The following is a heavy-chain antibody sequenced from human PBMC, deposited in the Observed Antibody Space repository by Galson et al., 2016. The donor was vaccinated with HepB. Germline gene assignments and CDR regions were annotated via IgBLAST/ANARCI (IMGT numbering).Heavy chain of an antibody. D-gene: IGHD6-13*01. Sequence: LRLSCAASGFTFSNSGMHWIRQAPGRGLEWLAVLWYDGIRDYYADSVKGRFTISRDNSESTLYLQMDSLRAEDTAIYYCATDPGTTTWKNYFEYWGQGTLVTVS. CDR1: GFTFSNSG. V-gene: IGHV3-33*01. CDR3: ATDPGTTTWKNYFEY. J-gene: IGHJ4*02. CDR2: LWYDGIRD.